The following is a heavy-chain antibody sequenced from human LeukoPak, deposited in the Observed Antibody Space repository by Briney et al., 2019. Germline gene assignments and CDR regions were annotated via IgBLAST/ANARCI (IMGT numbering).Heavy chain of an antibody. Sequence: GGSLRLSCAASGFTFSGDGMSWVRQAPGKGLEWVSSIRNTGGSTYYADSVKGRFTISRDNSKNTLYLQMNSLRAEDTAVYYCAKGRGTGVTTPGAFDIWGQGTMVTVSS. CDR3: AKGRGTGVTTPGAFDI. J-gene: IGHJ3*02. CDR2: IRNTGGST. V-gene: IGHV3-23*01. CDR1: GFTFSGDG. D-gene: IGHD1-26*01.